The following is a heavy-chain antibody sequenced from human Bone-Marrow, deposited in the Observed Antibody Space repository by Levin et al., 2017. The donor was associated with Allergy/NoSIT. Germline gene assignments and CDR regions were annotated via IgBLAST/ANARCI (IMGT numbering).Heavy chain of an antibody. CDR3: VRWTMGRADC. Sequence: GGSLRLSCAASGFIFSDHYMEWVRQAPGKGLEWVGRSRNKGQNYITEYAASVKDRFTISRDHSKNSLYLQMNSLKAEDTAVYYCVRWTMGRADCWGQGTLVTVSS. CDR1: GFIFSDHY. D-gene: IGHD4/OR15-4a*01. V-gene: IGHV3-72*01. J-gene: IGHJ4*02. CDR2: SRNKGQNYIT.